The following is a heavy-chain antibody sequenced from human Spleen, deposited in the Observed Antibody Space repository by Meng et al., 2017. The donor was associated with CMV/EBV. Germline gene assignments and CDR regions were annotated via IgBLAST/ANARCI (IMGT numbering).Heavy chain of an antibody. D-gene: IGHD2-15*01. CDR3: ARPLLSSSHDVDF. J-gene: IGHJ4*02. Sequence: KCSGYYLPRHWIGWVRQMPGKGPEWMGIIYPGDSDTRYSPSFQGQVTISVDKSISTAYLQWSSLRASHTAIYFCARPLLSSSHDVDFWGQGTLVTVSS. V-gene: IGHV5-51*01. CDR1: GYYLPRHW. CDR2: IYPGDSDT.